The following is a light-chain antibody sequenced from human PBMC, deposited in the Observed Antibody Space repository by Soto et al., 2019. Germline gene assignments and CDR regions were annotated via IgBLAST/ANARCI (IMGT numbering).Light chain of an antibody. CDR2: DVS. CDR3: SSYTSSSTISYV. CDR1: SSDVGGYNY. V-gene: IGLV2-14*01. J-gene: IGLJ1*01. Sequence: QSALTQPASVSGSPGQSITISCTGTSSDVGGYNYVSWYQQHPGKATKLMIYDVSNRPSGVSNRFSGSKSGTTASLTISGLLAEDEADYYCSSYTSSSTISYVFGTGTKVTVL.